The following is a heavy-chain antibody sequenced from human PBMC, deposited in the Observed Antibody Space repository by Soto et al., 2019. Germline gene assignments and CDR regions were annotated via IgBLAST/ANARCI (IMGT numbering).Heavy chain of an antibody. CDR3: ARAGDSRYRDAFDI. Sequence: QVQLQESGPGLVKPSQTLSLTCTVSGGSISSGGYYWSWIRQHPGKGLEWIGYIYYSGSTYYNPSLKSRVTISVDTSKNQFSLKLNSVTAADTAVYYCARAGDSRYRDAFDIWGQGTMVTVSS. CDR2: IYYSGST. V-gene: IGHV4-31*03. D-gene: IGHD6-13*01. CDR1: GGSISSGGYY. J-gene: IGHJ3*02.